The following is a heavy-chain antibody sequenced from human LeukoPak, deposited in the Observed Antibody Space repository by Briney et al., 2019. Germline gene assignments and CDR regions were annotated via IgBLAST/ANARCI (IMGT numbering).Heavy chain of an antibody. D-gene: IGHD2-2*01. CDR2: ISSSSSYI. V-gene: IGHV3-21*01. CDR1: GFTFSSYS. Sequence: GGSLRLSCAASGFTFSSYSMNWVRQAPGKGLEWVSSISSSSSYIYYAASVKGRFTISRDNAKNSLYLQMNSLRAEDRAVYYCARAPSTIVVVPAAMDYWGQGALVTVSS. CDR3: ARAPSTIVVVPAAMDY. J-gene: IGHJ4*02.